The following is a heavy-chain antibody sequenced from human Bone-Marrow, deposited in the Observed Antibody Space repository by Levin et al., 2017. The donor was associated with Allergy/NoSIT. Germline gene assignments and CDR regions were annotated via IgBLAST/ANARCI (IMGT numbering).Heavy chain of an antibody. Sequence: GGSLRLSCAASGFTFSDYYMSWIRQAPGKGLEWVSYISSSGSTIYYADSVKGRFTISRDNAKNSLYLQMNSLRAEDTAVYYCARDPMKGYCMSTSSVEGGYWGQGTLVTVSS. CDR3: ARDPMKGYCMSTSSVEGGY. CDR2: ISSSGSTI. V-gene: IGHV3-11*01. CDR1: GFTFSDYY. J-gene: IGHJ4*02. D-gene: IGHD2-2*01.